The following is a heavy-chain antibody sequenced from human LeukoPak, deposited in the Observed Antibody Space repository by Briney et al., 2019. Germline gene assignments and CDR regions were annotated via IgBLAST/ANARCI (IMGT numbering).Heavy chain of an antibody. D-gene: IGHD6-19*01. Sequence: SETLSLTCAVYGGSFSGYYWSWIRQPPGKGPEWIGEINHSGSTNYNPSLKSRVTISVDTSKNQFSLKVISVTAADTAVYYCASSSVAATYYYYYYMDVWGKGTTVTISS. J-gene: IGHJ6*03. CDR2: INHSGST. V-gene: IGHV4-34*01. CDR3: ASSSVAATYYYYYYMDV. CDR1: GGSFSGYY.